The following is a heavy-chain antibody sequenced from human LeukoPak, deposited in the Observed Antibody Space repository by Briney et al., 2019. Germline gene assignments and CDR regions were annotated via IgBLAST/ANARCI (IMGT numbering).Heavy chain of an antibody. D-gene: IGHD3-9*01. CDR1: GYTFTAYY. V-gene: IGHV1-2*02. CDR2: INPNSGGT. J-gene: IGHJ4*02. CDR3: ARADILTGYYNY. Sequence: ASVKFSCKASGYTFTAYYMHWVRQAPGQGLEWVGCINPNSGGTNYAQNFQGRVTMTRDTSISTAYIELTRLRSDDTAVYYCARADILTGYYNYWGQGTLVTVSS.